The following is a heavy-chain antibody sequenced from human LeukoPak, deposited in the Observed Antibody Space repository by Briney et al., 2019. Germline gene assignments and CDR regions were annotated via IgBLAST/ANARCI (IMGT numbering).Heavy chain of an antibody. V-gene: IGHV3-23*01. CDR3: AKDRSSSWYSAPTNY. CDR1: GFPFRSYA. CDR2: NSGSGGST. J-gene: IGHJ4*02. D-gene: IGHD6-13*01. Sequence: GSLRLSCVASGFPFRSYAMSGVRQATGKGLEWISANSGSGGSTYYADSVKGRFTISRDNSKNTLYLQMNSLRAEDTGVYYCAKDRSSSWYSAPTNYWGQGTLVTVSS.